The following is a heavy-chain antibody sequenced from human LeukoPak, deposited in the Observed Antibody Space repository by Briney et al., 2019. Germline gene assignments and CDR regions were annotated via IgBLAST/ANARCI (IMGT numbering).Heavy chain of an antibody. CDR1: GDSISSGIHY. V-gene: IGHV4-61*10. D-gene: IGHD6-19*01. Sequence: SETLSLTCTVSGDSISSGIHYWSWIRQPAGKGLEWIGYIYYSGSTNYNPSLKSRVTISVDTSKNQFSLKLSSVTAADTAVYYCAREGIAVAGSQGDAFDIWGQGTMVTVSS. CDR2: IYYSGST. J-gene: IGHJ3*02. CDR3: AREGIAVAGSQGDAFDI.